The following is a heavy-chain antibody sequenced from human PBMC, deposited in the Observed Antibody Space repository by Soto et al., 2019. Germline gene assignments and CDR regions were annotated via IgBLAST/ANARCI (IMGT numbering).Heavy chain of an antibody. CDR3: ARDLEDGGSYYSDY. J-gene: IGHJ4*02. D-gene: IGHD3-16*01. V-gene: IGHV1-69*13. Sequence: SVKVSCKASGGTFSSYAISWVRQAPGQGLEWMGGIIPIFGTANYAQKYQGRVTITADESTSTAYMELSSLRSEDTAVYYCARDLEDGGSYYSDYWGQGTLVTVS. CDR2: IIPIFGTA. CDR1: GGTFSSYA.